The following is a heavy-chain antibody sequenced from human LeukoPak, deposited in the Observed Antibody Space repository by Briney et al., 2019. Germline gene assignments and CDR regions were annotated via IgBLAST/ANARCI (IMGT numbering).Heavy chain of an antibody. V-gene: IGHV3-23*01. CDR3: AKDQGYSYYYLDY. J-gene: IGHJ4*02. CDR2: INGNGAST. CDR1: GFTCNTHA. Sequence: GGSLRLSCAASGFTCNTHAMSWVRQAPAKGLEWVSGINGNGASTYYSDSVKDRFTISRDNSKNTLYLQMSSLRAEDTAVYYCAKDQGYSYYYLDYWGQGTLVTVSS. D-gene: IGHD5-18*01.